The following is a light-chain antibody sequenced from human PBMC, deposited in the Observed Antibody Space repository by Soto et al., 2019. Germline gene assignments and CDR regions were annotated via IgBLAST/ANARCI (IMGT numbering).Light chain of an antibody. V-gene: IGKV1-5*03. CDR3: QRYKTYPTWT. CDR2: KAS. J-gene: IGKJ1*01. CDR1: QSISSW. Sequence: DIQMTQSPSTLSASLGDRVTITCRASQSISSWLAWYQQRPGKAPKLLISKASSLESGVTSRFNGTGSGTEFTLTISSLQPDDFATNFCQRYKTYPTWTFGQGTKVEIK.